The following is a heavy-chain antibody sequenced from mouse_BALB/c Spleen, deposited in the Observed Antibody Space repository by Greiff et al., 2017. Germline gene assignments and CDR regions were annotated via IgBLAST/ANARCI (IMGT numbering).Heavy chain of an antibody. V-gene: IGHV5-17*02. CDR2: ISSGSSTI. CDR3: ARSLGGNYFDY. Sequence: EVKVEESGGDLVQPGGSRKLSCAASGFTFSSFGMHWVRQAPEKGLEWVAYISSGSSTIYYADTVKGRFTISRDNPKNTLFLQMTSLRSEDTAMYYCARSLGGNYFDYWGQGTTLTVSS. J-gene: IGHJ2*01. D-gene: IGHD1-1*02. CDR1: GFTFSSFG.